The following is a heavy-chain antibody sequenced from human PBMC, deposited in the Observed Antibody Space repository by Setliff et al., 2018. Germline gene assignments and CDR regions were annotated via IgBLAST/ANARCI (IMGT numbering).Heavy chain of an antibody. D-gene: IGHD6-19*01. CDR1: VYSISRDCH. CDR3: ARHRAVAGAYYFDF. J-gene: IGHJ4*02. V-gene: IGHV4-38-2*01. CDR2: XXXXXXX. Sequence: SETLSLTSAVAVYSISRDCHWGWIRQHPGXXXXXXXXXXXXXXXXXXXSXXXRVTXXXDTSKNQFSLKLPAVTAADTAIYYCARHRAVAGAYYFDFCGQGTLVTVSS.